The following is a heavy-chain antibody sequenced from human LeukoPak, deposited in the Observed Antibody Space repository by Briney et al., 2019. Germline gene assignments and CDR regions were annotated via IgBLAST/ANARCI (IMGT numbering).Heavy chain of an antibody. CDR3: ARTIVVVPAAIEYYYYGMDV. Sequence: SQTLSLTCTVSGGSISSGGYYWSWIRQPPGKGLEWIGEINHSGSTNYNPSLKSRVTISVDTSKNQFSLKLSSVTAADTAVYYCARTIVVVPAAIEYYYYGMDVWGQGTTVTVSS. V-gene: IGHV4-30-2*01. CDR1: GGSISSGGYY. CDR2: INHSGST. D-gene: IGHD2-2*01. J-gene: IGHJ6*02.